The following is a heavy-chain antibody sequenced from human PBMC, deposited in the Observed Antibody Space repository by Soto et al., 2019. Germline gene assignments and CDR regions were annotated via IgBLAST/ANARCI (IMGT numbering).Heavy chain of an antibody. D-gene: IGHD6-25*01. CDR1: GGTVSSYT. CDR2: IIPILGIA. Sequence: QVQLVQSGAEVKKPGSSVKVSCKASGGTVSSYTISWVRQAPGQGLEWMRRIIPILGIANYAQKIQGRVTIIADKSTSTAYKEQSSLRSEDTAVYYCARDGRSSGRHTRAEYFKHCGQGTLVTVSS. V-gene: IGHV1-69*08. J-gene: IGHJ1*01. CDR3: ARDGRSSGRHTRAEYFKH.